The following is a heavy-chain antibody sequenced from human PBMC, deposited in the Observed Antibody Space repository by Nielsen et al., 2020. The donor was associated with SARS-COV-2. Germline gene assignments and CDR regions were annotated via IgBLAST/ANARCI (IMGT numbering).Heavy chain of an antibody. CDR1: GFTFDDYA. V-gene: IGHV3-9*01. CDR2: ISWNSGSI. CDR3: ASTGFGYYYGMDV. D-gene: IGHD3-16*01. Sequence: SLKISCAASGFTFDDYAMHWVRQAPGKGLEWVSGISWNSGSIGYADSVKGRFTISRDNAKNSLYLQMNSLRAEDTALYYCASTGFGYYYGMDVWGQGTTVTVSS. J-gene: IGHJ6*02.